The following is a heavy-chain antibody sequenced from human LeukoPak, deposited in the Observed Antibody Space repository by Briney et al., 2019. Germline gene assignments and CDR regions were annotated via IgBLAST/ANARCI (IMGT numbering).Heavy chain of an antibody. J-gene: IGHJ5*02. V-gene: IGHV1-18*01. CDR1: GYTFTSYG. CDR3: ARTYSSGWYWFDP. D-gene: IGHD6-19*01. CDR2: ISAYNGDT. Sequence: ASVKVSCKASGYTFTSYGISWVRQAPGQGLEWMGWISAYNGDTNYAQKLQGRVTMTTDTSTSTAYMELRSLRSDDTAVYFCARTYSSGWYWFDPWGQGTLVTVSS.